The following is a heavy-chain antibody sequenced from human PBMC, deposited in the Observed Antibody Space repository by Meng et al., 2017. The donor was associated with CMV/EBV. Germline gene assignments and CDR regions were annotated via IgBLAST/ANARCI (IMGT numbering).Heavy chain of an antibody. V-gene: IGHV1-69*10. CDR3: ANFRSTSYSSSSAGDY. Sequence: SSVKVSCKASVGTFSSYAISWVRQAPGQGLEWMGGIIPILCIANYAQKFQGRVTITADKSTSTAYMGLGSLRSEDTAVYYCANFRSTSYSSSSAGDYWGQGTLVTVSS. D-gene: IGHD6-6*01. CDR2: IIPILCIA. J-gene: IGHJ4*02. CDR1: VGTFSSYA.